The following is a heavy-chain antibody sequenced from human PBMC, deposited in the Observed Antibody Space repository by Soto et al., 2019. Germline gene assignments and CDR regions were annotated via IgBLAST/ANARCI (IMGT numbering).Heavy chain of an antibody. CDR3: AREDYYDSSGYYY. D-gene: IGHD3-22*01. J-gene: IGHJ4*02. V-gene: IGHV3-7*03. CDR1: GFTFSSYW. CDR2: IKQDGSEK. Sequence: PGGSRRLSCAASGFTFSSYWMSWVRQAPGKGLEWVANIKQDGSEKYYVDSVKGRFTISRDNAKNSLYLQMNSLRAEDTAVYYCAREDYYDSSGYYYWGQGTLVTVSS.